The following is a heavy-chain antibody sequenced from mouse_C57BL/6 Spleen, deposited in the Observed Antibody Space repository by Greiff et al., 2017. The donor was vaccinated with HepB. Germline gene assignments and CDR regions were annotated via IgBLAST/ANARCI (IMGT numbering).Heavy chain of an antibody. CDR1: GFNIKDDY. CDR2: IDPENGDT. V-gene: IGHV14-4*01. J-gene: IGHJ3*01. D-gene: IGHD2-3*01. Sequence: EVQLQQSGAELVRPGASVKLSCTASGFNIKDDYMHWVKQRPEQGLEWIGWIDPENGDTEYASKFQGKATITADTSSNTAYLQLSSLTSEDTAVYYCTYIYDGYSLFAYWGQRTLVTVSA. CDR3: TYIYDGYSLFAY.